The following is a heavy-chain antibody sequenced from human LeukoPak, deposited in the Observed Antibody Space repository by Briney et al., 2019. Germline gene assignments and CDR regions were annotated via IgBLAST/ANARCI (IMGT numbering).Heavy chain of an antibody. CDR2: ISGSGGST. V-gene: IGHV3-23*01. CDR1: GFTFSSYG. D-gene: IGHD3-22*01. Sequence: GGSLRLSCAASGFTFSSYGMSWVRQAPGKGLEWVSAISGSGGSTYYADSVKGRFTISRDNSKNTLYLQMNSLRAEDTAVYYCAKSITMIVVVITTIDYWGQGTLVTVS. CDR3: AKSITMIVVVITTIDY. J-gene: IGHJ4*02.